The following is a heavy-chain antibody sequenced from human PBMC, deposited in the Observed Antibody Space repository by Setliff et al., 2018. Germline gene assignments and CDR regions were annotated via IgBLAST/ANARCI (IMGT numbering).Heavy chain of an antibody. Sequence: LSLTCAVYGGSFSGYFWSWIRQTPEKGLEWIGEISHSGNTNYNPSFKSRVTISIDTSKNQFSLKVNSVTAADTAVYFCARVLVLGYNWFDPWGQGTLVTVSS. CDR2: ISHSGNT. D-gene: IGHD3-10*01. V-gene: IGHV4-34*01. CDR3: ARVLVLGYNWFDP. J-gene: IGHJ5*02. CDR1: GGSFSGYF.